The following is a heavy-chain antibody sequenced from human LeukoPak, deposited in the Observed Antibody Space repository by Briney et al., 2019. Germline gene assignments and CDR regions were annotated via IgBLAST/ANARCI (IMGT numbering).Heavy chain of an antibody. V-gene: IGHV1-69*13. D-gene: IGHD4-11*01. CDR3: ARLQADYYYYYGMDV. Sequence: SVKVSCKASGGTFSSYAISWVRQAPGQGLEWMGGIIPIFGTANYAQKFQGRVTITADESTSTAYMELSSLRSEDTAVYYCARLQADYYYYYGMDVWGQGTTVTVSS. CDR1: GGTFSSYA. J-gene: IGHJ6*02. CDR2: IIPIFGTA.